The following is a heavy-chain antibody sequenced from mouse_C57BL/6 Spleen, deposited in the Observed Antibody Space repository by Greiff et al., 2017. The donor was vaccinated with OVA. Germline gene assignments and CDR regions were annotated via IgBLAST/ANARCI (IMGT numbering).Heavy chain of an antibody. Sequence: VQLQQPGAELVRPGSSVKLSCKASGYTFTSYWMDWVKQRPGQGLEWIGNIYPSDSETHYNQKFKDKATLTVDKSSSTAYMQLSSLTSEDSAVYYCARWGRGSLYYFDYWGQGTTLTVSS. J-gene: IGHJ2*01. V-gene: IGHV1-61*01. CDR3: ARWGRGSLYYFDY. CDR1: GYTFTSYW. D-gene: IGHD1-1*02. CDR2: IYPSDSET.